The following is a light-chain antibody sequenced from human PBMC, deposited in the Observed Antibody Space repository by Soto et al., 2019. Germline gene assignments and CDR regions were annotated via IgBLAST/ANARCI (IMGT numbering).Light chain of an antibody. J-gene: IGKJ4*01. CDR2: GAS. V-gene: IGKV3-15*01. CDR3: QQYDNWPPT. Sequence: EIVMTQSPATLSVSPGERSTLSCRASQSIGSKLAWYQQKPGQAPRLLFYGASNRATNIPARFGGSGSGTEFTLTISSLQSEDFAVYSCQQYDNWPPTFGGGTTVDIK. CDR1: QSIGSK.